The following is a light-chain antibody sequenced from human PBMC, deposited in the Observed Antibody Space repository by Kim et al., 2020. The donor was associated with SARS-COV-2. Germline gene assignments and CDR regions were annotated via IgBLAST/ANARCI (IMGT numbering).Light chain of an antibody. J-gene: IGLJ7*01. V-gene: IGLV1-44*01. CDR2: DNN. CDR3: AAWDDSLSGAV. CDR1: SSNIGNNG. Sequence: QSALSQSPSASGTPGQRVTISCSGSSSNIGNNGVNWYQQLPGTAPKLLIYDNNLRPSGVPGRFSGSKSGTSASLAISGLQSEDEADYYCAAWDDSLSGAVFGGGTQLTV.